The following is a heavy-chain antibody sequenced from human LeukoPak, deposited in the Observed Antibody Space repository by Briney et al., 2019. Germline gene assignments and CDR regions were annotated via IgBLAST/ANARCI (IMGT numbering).Heavy chain of an antibody. D-gene: IGHD1-20*01. CDR1: GFTFSNAW. V-gene: IGHV3-72*01. CDR3: ASGLTGTTDY. Sequence: PGGSLRLSCAASGFTFSNAWMSWVRQAPGKGLEWVGRTTDKRNSYTTIYAASVKGRSTISRDDSRNSLYLHMNRLKTEDTAVYYCASGLTGTTDYWGQGTLVTVSS. CDR2: TTDKRNSYTT. J-gene: IGHJ4*02.